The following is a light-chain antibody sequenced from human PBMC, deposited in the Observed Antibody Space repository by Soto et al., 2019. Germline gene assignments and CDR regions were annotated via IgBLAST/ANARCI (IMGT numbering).Light chain of an antibody. J-gene: IGKJ4*01. Sequence: DIVRTQTPLSLPVTTGEPASISCRSSQSLLDSDDGNTYLAWYLQKPGHSPKXLIDLASSRASGVPDRFSGSGSGTDFTLKISRLAAEDVGVYYCMQALQTPTFGGGTKVDIK. V-gene: IGKV2-28*01. CDR3: MQALQTPT. CDR1: QSLLDSDDGNTY. CDR2: LAS.